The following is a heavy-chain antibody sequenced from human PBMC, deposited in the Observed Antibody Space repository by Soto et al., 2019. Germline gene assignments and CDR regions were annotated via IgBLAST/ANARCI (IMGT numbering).Heavy chain of an antibody. V-gene: IGHV4-30-4*01. CDR1: GGSISSGDYY. CDR2: IYYSGST. CDR3: ARGGTYYYDSSGYPNWFDP. J-gene: IGHJ5*02. Sequence: NPSETLSLTCTVSGGSISSGDYYWSWIRQPPGKGLEWIGYIYYSGSTYYNPSLKSRVTISVDTSKNQFSLKLSSVTAADTAVYYCARGGTYYYDSSGYPNWFDPWGQGTLVTVSS. D-gene: IGHD3-22*01.